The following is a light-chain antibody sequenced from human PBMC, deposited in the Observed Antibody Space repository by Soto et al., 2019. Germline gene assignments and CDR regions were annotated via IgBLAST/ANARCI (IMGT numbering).Light chain of an antibody. V-gene: IGKV1-5*03. Sequence: DIQMTQSPSTLSASVGDRVTITCRASQSISDWLAWYQQKPGKAPKLLIYKASYLESGVPSRFSGSGSGTEFTLTISSLQPDDFATYYCQQYNSYSPAFGQGTKVELK. CDR3: QQYNSYSPA. CDR2: KAS. J-gene: IGKJ1*01. CDR1: QSISDW.